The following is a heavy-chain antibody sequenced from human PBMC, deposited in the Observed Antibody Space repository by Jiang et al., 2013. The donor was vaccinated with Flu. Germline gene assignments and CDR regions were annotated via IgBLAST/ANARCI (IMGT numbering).Heavy chain of an antibody. J-gene: IGHJ6*02. V-gene: IGHV1-18*01. CDR3: ARGPRPGDGGGYYYYYGMDV. CDR1: GYTFTSYG. Sequence: SGAEVKKPGASVKVSCKASGYTFTSYGISWVRQAPGQGLEWMGWISAYNGNTNYAQKLQGRVTVTTDTSTSTAYMELRSLRSDDTAVYYCARGPRPGDGGGYYYYYGMDVWGQGTTVTVSS. D-gene: IGHD3-16*01. CDR2: ISAYNGNT.